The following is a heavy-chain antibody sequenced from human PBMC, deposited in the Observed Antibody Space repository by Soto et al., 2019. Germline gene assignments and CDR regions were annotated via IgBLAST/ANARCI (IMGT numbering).Heavy chain of an antibody. CDR2: VYYTGST. J-gene: IGHJ4*02. D-gene: IGHD7-27*01. CDR1: GGSINNHY. CDR3: ARANWYSEY. Sequence: QVHLQESGPGLVKPSETLSLTCSVSGGSINNHYWSWIRQPPGKGLEWSGYVYYTGSTNYNPSLKSRVTMSVDTSKNQFSLNLTSLTAADTAIYYCARANWYSEYWGQGTLVTVSS. V-gene: IGHV4-59*11.